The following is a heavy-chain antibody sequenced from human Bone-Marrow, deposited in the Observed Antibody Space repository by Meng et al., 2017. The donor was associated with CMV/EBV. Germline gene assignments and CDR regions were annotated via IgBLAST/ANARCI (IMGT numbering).Heavy chain of an antibody. CDR3: ARDRIGGGYGEYFQH. CDR1: GFTFSSYS. J-gene: IGHJ1*01. Sequence: GESLKISCAASGFTFSSYSMNWVRQAPGKGLEWVSSISSSSSYIYYADSVKGRFTISRDNAKKSLYLQMNSLRAEDTAVYYCARDRIGGGYGEYFQHWGQGTLVTVSS. CDR2: ISSSSSYI. V-gene: IGHV3-21*01. D-gene: IGHD3-10*01.